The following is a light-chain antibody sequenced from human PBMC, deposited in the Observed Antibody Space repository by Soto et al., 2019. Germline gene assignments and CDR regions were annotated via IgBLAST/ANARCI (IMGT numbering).Light chain of an antibody. Sequence: EIVMTQSPATLSVSPGEGATLSCRASQSVTSSYLAWWQQKPGQAPRLLIYGASSRATGIPDRFSGSGSGTDFTLTISRLEPEDFAVYFCQQYGSSPTTFGQGTKVDI. CDR2: GAS. V-gene: IGKV3-20*01. J-gene: IGKJ1*01. CDR3: QQYGSSPTT. CDR1: QSVTSSY.